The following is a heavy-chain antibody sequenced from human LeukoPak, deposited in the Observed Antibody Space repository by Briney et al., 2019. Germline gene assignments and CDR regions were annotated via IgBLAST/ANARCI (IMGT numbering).Heavy chain of an antibody. V-gene: IGHV1-2*02. CDR1: GYTFTGYY. Sequence: ASVKASCKASGYTFTGYYMHWVRQAPGQGLEWMGWINPNSGGTNYAQKFQGRVTMTRDTSISTAYMELSRLRSDDTAEYYCAREYDILTGIDYWGQGTLVTVSS. CDR3: AREYDILTGIDY. J-gene: IGHJ4*02. D-gene: IGHD3-9*01. CDR2: INPNSGGT.